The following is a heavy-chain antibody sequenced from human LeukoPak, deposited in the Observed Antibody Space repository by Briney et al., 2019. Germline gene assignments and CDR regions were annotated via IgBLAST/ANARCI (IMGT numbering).Heavy chain of an antibody. J-gene: IGHJ4*02. V-gene: IGHV3-11*01. CDR2: ISSSATPI. Sequence: GGSLRLSCAASGFTFSDYYMTWIRQAPGKGLEWVSYISSSATPIFYADSVKGRFTISRDNAKNSLYLQMNSLRAEDTAMYYCARRAGDYSHPYDYWGQGTLVTVSS. CDR3: ARRAGDYSHPYDY. CDR1: GFTFSDYY. D-gene: IGHD3-22*01.